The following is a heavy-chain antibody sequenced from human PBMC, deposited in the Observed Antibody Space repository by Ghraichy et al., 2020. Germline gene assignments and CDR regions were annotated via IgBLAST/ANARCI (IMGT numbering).Heavy chain of an antibody. D-gene: IGHD5-18*01. V-gene: IGHV3-48*02. Sequence: GGSLRLSCAASGFTFSSYSMNWVRQAPGKGLEWVSYISSSSSTIYYADSVKGRFTISRDNAKNSLYLQMNSLRDEYTAVYYCARDNPVDTAMVVDYWGQGTLVTVSS. CDR2: ISSSSSTI. CDR3: ARDNPVDTAMVVDY. CDR1: GFTFSSYS. J-gene: IGHJ4*02.